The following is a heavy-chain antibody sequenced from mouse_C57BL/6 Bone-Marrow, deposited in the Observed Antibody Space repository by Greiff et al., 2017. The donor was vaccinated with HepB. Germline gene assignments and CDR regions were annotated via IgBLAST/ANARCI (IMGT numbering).Heavy chain of an antibody. D-gene: IGHD2-1*01. Sequence: VQLQQPGAELVKPGASVKLSCKASGYTFTSYWMHWVKQRPGQGLEWIGIIHPNSGSTNYNEKFKSKATLTVDKSSSTAYMQLSSLTSEDSAVYYCAGLLGYPNGDYFDYWGQGTTLTVSS. CDR3: AGLLGYPNGDYFDY. V-gene: IGHV1-64*01. J-gene: IGHJ2*01. CDR2: IHPNSGST. CDR1: GYTFTSYW.